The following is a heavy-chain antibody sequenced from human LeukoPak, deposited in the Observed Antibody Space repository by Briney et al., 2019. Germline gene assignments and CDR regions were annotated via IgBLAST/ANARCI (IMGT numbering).Heavy chain of an antibody. CDR1: GYTFTIYD. CDR2: MNPNRGNT. D-gene: IGHD5-18*01. Sequence: ASVRVSSTASGYTFTIYDINWVRQAPGQGLEWMGWMNPNRGNTGYAQKFQGRVTMTRNTSISTAYMELSSLRSEDTAVYYCAFSWIQLWLPQNYYYYGMDVWGQGTTVTVSS. J-gene: IGHJ6*02. CDR3: AFSWIQLWLPQNYYYYGMDV. V-gene: IGHV1-8*01.